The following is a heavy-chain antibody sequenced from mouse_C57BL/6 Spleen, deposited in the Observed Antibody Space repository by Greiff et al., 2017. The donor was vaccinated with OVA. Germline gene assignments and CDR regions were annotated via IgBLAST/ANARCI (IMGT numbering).Heavy chain of an antibody. Sequence: VQLQQSGAELARPGASVKLSCKASGYTFTSYGISWVKQRPGQGLEWIGEIYPRSGNTYYNEKFKGKATLTADKSSSTAYMELRSLTSEDSAVYFCARRRDYGDAMDYWGQGTSVTVSS. J-gene: IGHJ4*01. CDR1: GYTFTSYG. D-gene: IGHD2-4*01. CDR3: ARRRDYGDAMDY. V-gene: IGHV1-81*01. CDR2: IYPRSGNT.